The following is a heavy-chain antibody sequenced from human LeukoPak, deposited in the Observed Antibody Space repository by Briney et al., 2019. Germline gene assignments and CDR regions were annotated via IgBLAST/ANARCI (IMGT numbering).Heavy chain of an antibody. CDR1: GGSISSSSYY. CDR2: ISYSGST. V-gene: IGHV4-39*01. J-gene: IGHJ5*02. CDR3: ARAVITGTTRSWFDP. Sequence: SETLSLTCTVSGGSISSSSYYWGWIRQPPGKGLEWIGSISYSGSTYYNPSLKSRVIISVDTSKNQFSLKLSSVTAADTAVYYCARAVITGTTRSWFDPWGQGTLVTVSS. D-gene: IGHD1-7*01.